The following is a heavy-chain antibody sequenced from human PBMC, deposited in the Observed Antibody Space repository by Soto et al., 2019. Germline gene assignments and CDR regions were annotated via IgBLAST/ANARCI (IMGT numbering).Heavy chain of an antibody. CDR2: IRSKAYGGTT. V-gene: IGHV3-49*03. D-gene: IGHD2-2*01. CDR1: GFPFCDYA. J-gene: IGHJ6*03. Sequence: GGSLSLSCPASGFPFCDYAMSWFRQAPGKGLEWVGFIRSKAYGGTTEYAASVKGRFTISRDDSKSIAYLQMNSLKTEDTAVYYCTRDRVVVPAAMWDYYYYYMDVWGKGTTVTVSS. CDR3: TRDRVVVPAAMWDYYYYYMDV.